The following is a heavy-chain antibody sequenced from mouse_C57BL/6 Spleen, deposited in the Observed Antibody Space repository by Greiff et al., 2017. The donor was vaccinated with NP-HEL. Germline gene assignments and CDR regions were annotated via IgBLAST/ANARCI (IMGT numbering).Heavy chain of an antibody. CDR1: GYTFTDYN. D-gene: IGHD1-1*01. Sequence: EVQLQQSGPELVKPGASVKIPCKASGYTFTDYNMDWVKQSHGKSLEWIGDINPNNGGTIYNQKFKGKATLTVDKSSSTAYMELRSLTSEDTAVYYCARSRSPYYYGSSYGYFDYWGQGTTLTVSS. J-gene: IGHJ2*01. V-gene: IGHV1-18*01. CDR2: INPNNGGT. CDR3: ARSRSPYYYGSSYGYFDY.